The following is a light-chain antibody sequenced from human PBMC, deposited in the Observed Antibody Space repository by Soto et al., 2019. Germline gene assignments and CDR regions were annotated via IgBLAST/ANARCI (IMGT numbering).Light chain of an antibody. CDR2: AAS. CDR1: QSITNY. CDR3: QQSYSAPWT. J-gene: IGKJ1*01. Sequence: DIQMTQSPSSLSASVGDRVTITCRASQSITNYLNWYQQKPGKAPKLLIYAASSLQSGVPSNFSGSGSGTDFTLTISSLQPEDSATYYCQQSYSAPWTFGQGTKVVIK. V-gene: IGKV1-39*01.